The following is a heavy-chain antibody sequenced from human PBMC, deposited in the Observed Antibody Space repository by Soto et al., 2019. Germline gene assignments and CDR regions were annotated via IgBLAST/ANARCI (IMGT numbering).Heavy chain of an antibody. CDR3: AHRHRYGGPKSGCYFDY. V-gene: IGHV2-5*02. CDR1: GFSLSTSGVG. CDR2: IFWDDDK. D-gene: IGHD3-22*01. J-gene: IGHJ4*02. Sequence: QITLKESGPTLVKPTQTLTLTCAFSGFSLSTSGVGVGWIRQPPGKALEWLALIFWDDDKRYSPSLINRLTITKDTSKNQVVLTMTNMDPVDTATYYCAHRHRYGGPKSGCYFDYWGQGTLVTVSS.